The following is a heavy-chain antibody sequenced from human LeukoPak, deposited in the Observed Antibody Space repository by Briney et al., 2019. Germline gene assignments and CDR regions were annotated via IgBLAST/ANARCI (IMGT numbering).Heavy chain of an antibody. CDR2: IYYSGST. V-gene: IGHV4-39*07. CDR3: ARDKTFEVVNYFDY. Sequence: SETLSLTCTVSGGSISSSSYYWGWIRQPPGKELEWIGSIYYSGSTYYNPSLKSRITISLDTSKNQFSLKLSSVTAADTAVYYCARDKTFEVVNYFDYWGQGTLVTVSS. CDR1: GGSISSSSYY. J-gene: IGHJ4*02. D-gene: IGHD3-3*01.